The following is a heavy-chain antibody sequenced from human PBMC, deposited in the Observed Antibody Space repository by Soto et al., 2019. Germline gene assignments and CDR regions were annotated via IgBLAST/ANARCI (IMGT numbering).Heavy chain of an antibody. CDR3: PTGGWGSVCDY. Sequence: EVQLLESGGGLVQPGGSLRLSCTASGFTFSSTAMSWVRQAPGKGLEWVSGIGRGGDRHYADSVRGRFTISRENSKNPGYLQLHSLGADDTALYFCPTGGWGSVCDYWGQGTLLTVSS. V-gene: IGHV3-23*01. CDR1: GFTFSSTA. D-gene: IGHD3-16*01. J-gene: IGHJ4*02. CDR2: IGRGGDR.